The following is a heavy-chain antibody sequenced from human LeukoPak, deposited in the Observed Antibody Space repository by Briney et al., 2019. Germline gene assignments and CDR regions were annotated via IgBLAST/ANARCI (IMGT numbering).Heavy chain of an antibody. D-gene: IGHD3-22*01. V-gene: IGHV4-31*03. CDR1: GGSISNGGYY. CDR2: IYDSGTT. Sequence: TSQTLSLTCTVSGGSISNGGYYWSWIRQHPGEGLEWIGYIYDSGTTYYNPALQSRVTISVDTSDNQFSLKLSSVTAADTAVYYCARGGYYDSSGYSKFDYRGQGTLVTVSS. J-gene: IGHJ4*02. CDR3: ARGGYYDSSGYSKFDY.